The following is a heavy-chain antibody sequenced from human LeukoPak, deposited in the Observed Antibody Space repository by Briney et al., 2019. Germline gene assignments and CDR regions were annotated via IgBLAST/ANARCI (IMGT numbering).Heavy chain of an antibody. J-gene: IGHJ4*02. D-gene: IGHD5-18*01. Sequence: ASVKVSCKASGYTFTSYDINWVRQATGQGLEWMGWMNPNSGNTGYAQKLQGRVTITRNTSISTAYMELSSLRSEDTAVYYCASRGYSYGFDYWGQGTLVTVSS. V-gene: IGHV1-8*03. CDR3: ASRGYSYGFDY. CDR2: MNPNSGNT. CDR1: GYTFTSYD.